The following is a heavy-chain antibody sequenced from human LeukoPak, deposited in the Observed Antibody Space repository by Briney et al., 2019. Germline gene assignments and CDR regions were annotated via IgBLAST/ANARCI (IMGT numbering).Heavy chain of an antibody. J-gene: IGHJ6*03. CDR2: INPNSGGT. V-gene: IGHV1-2*02. Sequence: ASVKVSCNASGYSFTSYDINWVRQAPGQGLEWMGWINPNSGGTNYAQKFQGRVTMTRDTSISTAYMELSRLRSDDTAVYYCARAPREQLGDYYYYYYMDVWGKGTTVTISS. D-gene: IGHD6-13*01. CDR3: ARAPREQLGDYYYYYYMDV. CDR1: GYSFTSYD.